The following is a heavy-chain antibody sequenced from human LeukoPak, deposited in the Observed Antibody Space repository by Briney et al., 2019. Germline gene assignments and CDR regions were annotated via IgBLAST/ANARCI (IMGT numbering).Heavy chain of an antibody. V-gene: IGHV4-59*01. CDR2: IYYSGST. J-gene: IGHJ6*03. Sequence: SETLSLTCTVSGGSISSYYWSWIRQPPGKGLEWIGYIYYSGSTNYNPSLKSRVTISVDTSKNQFSLKLSSVTAADTAVYYCARVSSSSTGYYYYYMDVWGKGTTVTVSS. D-gene: IGHD6-13*01. CDR1: GGSISSYY. CDR3: ARVSSSSTGYYYYYMDV.